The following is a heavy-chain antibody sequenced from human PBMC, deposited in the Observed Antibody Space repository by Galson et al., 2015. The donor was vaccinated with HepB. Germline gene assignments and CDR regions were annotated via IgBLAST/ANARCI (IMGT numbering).Heavy chain of an antibody. J-gene: IGHJ4*02. CDR3: ARGPLSPQQLVPIYFDY. Sequence: ETLSLTCAVYGGSFSGYYWSWIRQPPGKGLEWIGEINHSGSTNYNPSLKSRVTISVDTSKNQFSLKLSSVTAADTAVYYCARGPLSPQQLVPIYFDYWGQGTLVTVSS. V-gene: IGHV4-34*01. CDR1: GGSFSGYY. D-gene: IGHD6-13*01. CDR2: INHSGST.